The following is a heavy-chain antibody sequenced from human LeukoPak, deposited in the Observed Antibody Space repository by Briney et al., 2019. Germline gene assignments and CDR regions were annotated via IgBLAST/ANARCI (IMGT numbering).Heavy chain of an antibody. D-gene: IGHD3-9*01. Sequence: GASVKVSCKASGYTFTNCGITWVRQAPGQGLEWMGWISAYNANTDYAQKFQGRVTMTTDTSTSTVYMELRSLRSDDTAIYYCARTDYDILTGARMDVWGKGTTVTVSS. CDR3: ARTDYDILTGARMDV. CDR1: GYTFTNCG. V-gene: IGHV1-18*04. CDR2: ISAYNANT. J-gene: IGHJ6*04.